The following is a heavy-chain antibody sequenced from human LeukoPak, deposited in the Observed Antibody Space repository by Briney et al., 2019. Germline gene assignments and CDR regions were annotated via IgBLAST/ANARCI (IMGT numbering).Heavy chain of an antibody. V-gene: IGHV1-24*01. CDR2: FDPEDGET. CDR1: GYTLTELS. D-gene: IGHD5-18*01. J-gene: IGHJ4*02. CDR3: ARTAGIGYSYGPLGY. Sequence: ASVKVSCKVSGYTLTELSMHWVRQAPGKGLEWMGGFDPEDGETIYAQKFQGRVTMTEDTSTDTAYMELSSLRSEDTAVYYCARTAGIGYSYGPLGYWGQGTLVTVSS.